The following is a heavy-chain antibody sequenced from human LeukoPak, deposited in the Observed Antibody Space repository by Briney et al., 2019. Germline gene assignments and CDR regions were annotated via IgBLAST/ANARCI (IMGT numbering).Heavy chain of an antibody. Sequence: SETLSLTCTVSGYSISNGYYWSWIRQPPGKGLEWIGEINHSGSTNYNPSLKSRVTISVDTSKNQFSLKLNSVTAADTAVYYCARLVRGIYDYFDYWGQGTLVTVSS. CDR2: INHSGST. V-gene: IGHV4-38-2*02. CDR3: ARLVRGIYDYFDY. CDR1: GYSISNGYY. J-gene: IGHJ4*02. D-gene: IGHD3-10*01.